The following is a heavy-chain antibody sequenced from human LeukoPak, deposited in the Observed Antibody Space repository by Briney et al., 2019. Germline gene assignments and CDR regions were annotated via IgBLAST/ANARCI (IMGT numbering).Heavy chain of an antibody. V-gene: IGHV3-23*01. Sequence: PGGFLRLACAASGFTFSSYAMSWVRQAPGKGLECVSAISGSGGITYYADSVKGRLTISRDNSKNTLYLQMNSLRAEDTAVYYCAKGGYDSSGYYYADYWGQGTLVTVSS. D-gene: IGHD3-22*01. J-gene: IGHJ4*02. CDR3: AKGGYDSSGYYYADY. CDR2: ISGSGGIT. CDR1: GFTFSSYA.